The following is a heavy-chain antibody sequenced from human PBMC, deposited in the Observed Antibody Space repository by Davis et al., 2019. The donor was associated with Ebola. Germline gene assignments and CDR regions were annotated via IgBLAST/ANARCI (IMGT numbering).Heavy chain of an antibody. J-gene: IGHJ6*04. D-gene: IGHD7-27*01. CDR1: GFTFSNYA. CDR3: AKSPPTGVGYYYGMDA. V-gene: IGHV3-23*01. Sequence: GGSLRLSCAASGFTFSNYAMSWVRQAPGKGLEWVSYINSNGGSTNYADSVKGRFTISRDNSKNTLSLQMNSLRAEDTAIYYCAKSPPTGVGYYYGMDAWGKGTTVTVSS. CDR2: INSNGGST.